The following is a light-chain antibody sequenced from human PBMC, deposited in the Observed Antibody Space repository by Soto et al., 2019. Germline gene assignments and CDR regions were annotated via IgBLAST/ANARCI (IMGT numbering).Light chain of an antibody. CDR2: GAS. J-gene: IGKJ1*01. V-gene: IGKV3-15*01. Sequence: EIVMTQSPATLSVSPGERATLSCRASQSVSSNVAWYQQKPGQAPMLLIYGASTRATGIPARFSGSGSGTEFTLTISSLQSEDFAVYYCQQYNNWPPWTFGQGTKVEIK. CDR1: QSVSSN. CDR3: QQYNNWPPWT.